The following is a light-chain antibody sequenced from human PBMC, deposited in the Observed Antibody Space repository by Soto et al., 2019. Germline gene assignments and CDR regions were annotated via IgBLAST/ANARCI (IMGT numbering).Light chain of an antibody. CDR3: QHYNSYPPWT. CDR2: RAS. Sequence: DIQMTQSPSTLSASVGDRVTITCRASQSINSWLAWYQQEPGKAPKLLIYRASTLQSGVPSRFSGSGSGTEFTLTITSLQPDAFATYYCQHYNSYPPWTFGQGTQVEIK. V-gene: IGKV1-5*03. J-gene: IGKJ1*01. CDR1: QSINSW.